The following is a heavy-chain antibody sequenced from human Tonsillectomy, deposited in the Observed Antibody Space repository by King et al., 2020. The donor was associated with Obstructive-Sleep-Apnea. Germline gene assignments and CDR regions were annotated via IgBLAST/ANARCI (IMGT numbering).Heavy chain of an antibody. CDR3: ARAHCSGATCYAPDF. V-gene: IGHV3-30*04. J-gene: IGHJ4*02. Sequence: QEQLVESGGGVVQPGRSLRLSCAASGFPFSTYAIHWVRQAPGKGLEWVAVISYDGSKKYYADSAKGRLTIARDNSKNRLQLQGNSLRAEDTAVYYCARAHCSGATCYAPDFWGQGTLVTVSS. CDR1: GFPFSTYA. CDR2: ISYDGSKK. D-gene: IGHD2-15*01.